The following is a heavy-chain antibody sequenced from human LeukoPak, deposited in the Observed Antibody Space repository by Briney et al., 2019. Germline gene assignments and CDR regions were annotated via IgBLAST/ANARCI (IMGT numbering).Heavy chain of an antibody. D-gene: IGHD3-3*01. J-gene: IGHJ4*02. V-gene: IGHV4-59*01. Sequence: SETLSLTCTVPGGSISSYYWSWIRQPPGKGLEWIGYIYYSGSTNYNPSLKSRVTISVDTSKNQFSLKLSSVTAADTAVYYCARGLYDFWSHNFQSHPFDYWGQGTLVTVSS. CDR2: IYYSGST. CDR1: GGSISSYY. CDR3: ARGLYDFWSHNFQSHPFDY.